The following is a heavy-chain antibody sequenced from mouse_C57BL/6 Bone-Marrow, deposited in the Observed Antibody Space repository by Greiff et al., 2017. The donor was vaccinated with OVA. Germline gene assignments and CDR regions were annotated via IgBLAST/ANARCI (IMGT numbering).Heavy chain of an antibody. D-gene: IGHD3-3*01. Sequence: EVQVVESGGGLVKPGGSLKLSCAASGFTFSDYGMHWVRQAPEKGLEWVAYISSGSSTIYYADTVKGRFTISRDNAKNTLFLQMTSLRSEDTAMYYCARPANFAYWGQGTLVTVSA. V-gene: IGHV5-17*01. J-gene: IGHJ3*01. CDR2: ISSGSSTI. CDR3: ARPANFAY. CDR1: GFTFSDYG.